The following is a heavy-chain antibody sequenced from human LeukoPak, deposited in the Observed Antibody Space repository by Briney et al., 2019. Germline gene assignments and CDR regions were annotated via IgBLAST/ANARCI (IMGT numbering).Heavy chain of an antibody. CDR2: INPNSGGS. D-gene: IGHD2-15*01. V-gene: IGHV1-2*02. CDR1: GYTFTGYY. J-gene: IGHJ4*02. Sequence: ASVKVSCKASGYTFTGYYMHWVRQATGQGLEWLGWINPNSGGSYYVQKFQGRVNMSRVTSISPPYMELSRLRSDDTAVYYCARDPVGYCSGGSCYRGLDYWGLGTLVTVSS. CDR3: ARDPVGYCSGGSCYRGLDY.